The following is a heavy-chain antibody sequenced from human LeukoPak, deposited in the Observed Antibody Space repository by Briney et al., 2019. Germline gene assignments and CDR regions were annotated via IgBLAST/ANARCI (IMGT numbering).Heavy chain of an antibody. D-gene: IGHD3-9*01. CDR3: AKGGGFDWLNYYYMDV. V-gene: IGHV3-74*01. CDR2: INSDGSTT. CDR1: GFTFSSYG. J-gene: IGHJ6*03. Sequence: PGGSLRLSCAASGFTFSSYGLTWVRQAPGKGLVWVSHINSDGSTTTHADSVKGRFTISRDNAKNTLYLQMNSLRAEDTAVYYCAKGGGFDWLNYYYMDVWGKGTTVIISS.